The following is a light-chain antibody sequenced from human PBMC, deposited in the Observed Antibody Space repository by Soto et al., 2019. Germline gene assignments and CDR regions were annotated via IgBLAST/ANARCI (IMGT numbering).Light chain of an antibody. J-gene: IGKJ1*01. V-gene: IGKV1-9*01. CDR2: GAS. Sequence: QLTQSPSSLSASVGDRVTITCLASQGISSNLAWYQQKPGRAPRLLIFGASTLQSGVPSRFSGSGSGTDFTLTISSLQPEDFATYFCQKLNAYPPWTFGQGTKVDIK. CDR3: QKLNAYPPWT. CDR1: QGISSN.